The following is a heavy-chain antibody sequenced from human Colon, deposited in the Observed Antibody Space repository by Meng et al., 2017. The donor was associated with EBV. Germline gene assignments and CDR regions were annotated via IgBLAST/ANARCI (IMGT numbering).Heavy chain of an antibody. J-gene: IGHJ4*02. Sequence: QVQLQESGPGLGKPSXXLSLTCPVPGGSVSSGGYYWTWTRQHPGKGLEWFGHIYYSGSSFYNPSLKRRVIISIDTTKNQFSLNLRSVTAADTAVYYCARVSSGWDYFDYWGQGTLVTVSS. CDR3: ARVSSGWDYFDY. CDR1: GGSVSSGGYY. D-gene: IGHD6-19*01. V-gene: IGHV4-31*03. CDR2: IYYSGSS.